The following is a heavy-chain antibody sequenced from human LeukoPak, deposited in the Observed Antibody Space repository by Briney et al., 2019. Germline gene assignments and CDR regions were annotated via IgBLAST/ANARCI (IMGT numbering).Heavy chain of an antibody. D-gene: IGHD3-22*01. Sequence: GGSLRLSCAVSGFIFDDYGMSWVRQAPGKGLEWVSGINWNGGSTGYADSVKGRFTISRDNAKNSLYLQMNSLRAEDTAFYHWARDVNYDSSGLVDYWGQGTLVTVSS. CDR3: ARDVNYDSSGLVDY. CDR2: INWNGGST. V-gene: IGHV3-20*01. J-gene: IGHJ4*02. CDR1: GFIFDDYG.